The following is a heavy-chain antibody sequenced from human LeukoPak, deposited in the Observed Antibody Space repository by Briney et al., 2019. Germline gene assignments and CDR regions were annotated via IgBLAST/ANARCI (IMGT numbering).Heavy chain of an antibody. V-gene: IGHV1-69*04. CDR2: IIPILGIA. CDR1: GGTFSSYA. J-gene: IGHJ4*02. CDR3: ARAVATMHFDY. D-gene: IGHD5-12*01. Sequence: VASVKVSCKASGGTFSSYAISWVRQAPGQGLEWMGRIIPILGIANYAQKFQGRVTITADKSTSTAYMELSSLRSEDTAVYYCARAVATMHFDYWGQGTLVTVSS.